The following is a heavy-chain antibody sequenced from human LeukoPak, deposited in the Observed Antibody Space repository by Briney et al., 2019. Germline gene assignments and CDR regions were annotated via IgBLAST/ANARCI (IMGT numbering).Heavy chain of an antibody. V-gene: IGHV1-2*02. D-gene: IGHD2-2*01. CDR2: INPNSRGT. J-gene: IGHJ4*02. CDR1: GYTFTGYY. Sequence: ASVKVTCQASGYTFTGYYIHWVRQAPGQALEWLGWINPNSRGTNYAQKFQGRVTMTRDPSISTAYMELSRLRSDDTAVYYCARERRYCSSTSCYSIGEFDYWGQGTLVTVSS. CDR3: ARERRYCSSTSCYSIGEFDY.